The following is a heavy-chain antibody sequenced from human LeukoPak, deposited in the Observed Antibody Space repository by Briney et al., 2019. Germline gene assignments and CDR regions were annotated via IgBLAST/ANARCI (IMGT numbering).Heavy chain of an antibody. CDR3: ARVSGGRRWWARFPYYFDY. Sequence: ASVKVSCKASGYTFTGYYIHWVRQAPGQGLEWMGWMNPNSGNTGYAQKFQGRVTMTRNTSISTAYMELSSLRSEDTAVYYCARVSGGRRWWARFPYYFDYWGQGTLVTVSS. CDR1: GYTFTGYY. J-gene: IGHJ4*02. D-gene: IGHD2-8*02. V-gene: IGHV1-8*02. CDR2: MNPNSGNT.